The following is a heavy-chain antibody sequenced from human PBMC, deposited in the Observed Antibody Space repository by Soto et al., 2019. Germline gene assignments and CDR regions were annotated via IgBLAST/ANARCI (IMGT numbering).Heavy chain of an antibody. Sequence: EVQLVESGGGLVQPGGSLRLSCAASGFTFSSYWMSWVRQAPGKGLEWVANIKQDGSEKYYVDSVKGRFTISRDNAKNSLYLQMNSLRADDTAVYYCARVFHQEEFNVLRYFDWLAFDPWGQGTLVTVSS. J-gene: IGHJ5*02. CDR1: GFTFSSYW. D-gene: IGHD3-9*01. V-gene: IGHV3-7*01. CDR2: IKQDGSEK. CDR3: ARVFHQEEFNVLRYFDWLAFDP.